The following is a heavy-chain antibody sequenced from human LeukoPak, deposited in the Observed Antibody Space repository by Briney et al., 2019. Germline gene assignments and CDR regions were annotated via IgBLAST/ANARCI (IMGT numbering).Heavy chain of an antibody. CDR3: ARDEARDGYNFLLDY. D-gene: IGHD5-24*01. V-gene: IGHV1-69*13. CDR2: IIPIFGTA. Sequence: ASVKVSCKASGGTFSSYAISWVRQAPGQGLEWMGGIIPIFGTANYAQKFQGRVTITADESTSTAYMELSSLRSEDTAVYYCARDEARDGYNFLLDYWGQGTLVTVSS. J-gene: IGHJ4*02. CDR1: GGTFSSYA.